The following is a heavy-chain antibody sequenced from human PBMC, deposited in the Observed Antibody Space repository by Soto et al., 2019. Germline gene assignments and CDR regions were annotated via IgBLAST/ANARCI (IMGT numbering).Heavy chain of an antibody. Sequence: SETLSLTCTVSGGSISSYYWSWIRQPPGKGLEWIGYIYYSGSTNYNPSLKSRVTISVDTSKNQFSLKLSSVTAADTAVYYCARGEYSSPPGFDPWGQGTLVTVSS. CDR1: GGSISSYY. J-gene: IGHJ5*02. V-gene: IGHV4-59*01. CDR2: IYYSGST. CDR3: ARGEYSSPPGFDP. D-gene: IGHD6-6*01.